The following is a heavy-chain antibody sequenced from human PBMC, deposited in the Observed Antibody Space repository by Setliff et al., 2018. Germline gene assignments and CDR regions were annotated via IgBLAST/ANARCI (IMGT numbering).Heavy chain of an antibody. CDR1: GYAFGSSG. CDR2: ISAYNGYI. CDR3: ARDRKEIVVKPPAASLDY. Sequence: ASVKVSCQASGYAFGSSGISWVRQAPGQGLEWMGWISAYNGYIVYAQKFQGRVTMTTDTSTTTAYMEVRSLRSDDTAVYYCARDRKEIVVKPPAASLDYWGQGTQVTVSS. J-gene: IGHJ4*02. D-gene: IGHD2-2*01. V-gene: IGHV1-18*01.